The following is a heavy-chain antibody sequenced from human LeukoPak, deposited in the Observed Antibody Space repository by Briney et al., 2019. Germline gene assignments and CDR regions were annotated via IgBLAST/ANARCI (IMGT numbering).Heavy chain of an antibody. CDR2: FDPEDGET. Sequence: APVKVSCKVSGYTLTELSMHWVRQAPGKGLEWMGGFDPEDGETIYAQKFQGRVTMTEDTSTDTAYMELSSLRSEDTAVYYCATAKWDTAMDNFDYWGQGTLVTVSS. CDR1: GYTLTELS. V-gene: IGHV1-24*01. J-gene: IGHJ4*02. D-gene: IGHD5-18*01. CDR3: ATAKWDTAMDNFDY.